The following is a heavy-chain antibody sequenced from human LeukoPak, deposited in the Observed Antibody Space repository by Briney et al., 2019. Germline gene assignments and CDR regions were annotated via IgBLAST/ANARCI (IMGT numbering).Heavy chain of an antibody. Sequence: PGGSLRLSCAASGFTFDDYAMHWVRQAPEKGLEWVSGISWNSGSIGYADSVKGRFTISRDNAKNSLYLQMNSLRAEDTALYYCAKTFMVRGGYSVDAWGQGTTVTVSS. D-gene: IGHD3-10*01. J-gene: IGHJ6*02. CDR1: GFTFDDYA. CDR3: AKTFMVRGGYSVDA. V-gene: IGHV3-9*01. CDR2: ISWNSGSI.